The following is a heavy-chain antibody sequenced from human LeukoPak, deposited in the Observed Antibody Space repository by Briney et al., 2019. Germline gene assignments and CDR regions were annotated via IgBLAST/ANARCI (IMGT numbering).Heavy chain of an antibody. CDR3: AGGGGFYGVDY. Sequence: GGSLRLSCAASGFIVNSNNLNWVRQAPGKGLEWISVIYGGGGTFYADSVKGRFTISIDISKNTLYLEMNSLRVEDTAVYFCAGGGGFYGVDYWGQGTLVTVSS. V-gene: IGHV3-53*01. J-gene: IGHJ4*02. D-gene: IGHD3-16*01. CDR2: IYGGGGT. CDR1: GFIVNSNN.